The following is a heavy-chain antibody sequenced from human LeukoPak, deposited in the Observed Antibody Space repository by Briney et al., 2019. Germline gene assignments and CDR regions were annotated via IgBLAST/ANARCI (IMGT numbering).Heavy chain of an antibody. V-gene: IGHV3-30*02. CDR2: IRHDGSIK. CDR1: GFTFSGYW. Sequence: GGSLRLSCAASGFTFSGYWMSWVRQAPGKGLEWVAFIRHDGSIKNYADSVKGRSTISRDNSKNTLYLQMNSLRAEDTAVYYCAKDSLADIDYWGQGTLVTVSS. D-gene: IGHD3-16*01. J-gene: IGHJ4*02. CDR3: AKDSLADIDY.